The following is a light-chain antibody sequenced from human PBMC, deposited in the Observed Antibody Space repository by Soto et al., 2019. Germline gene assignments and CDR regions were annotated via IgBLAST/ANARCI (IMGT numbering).Light chain of an antibody. V-gene: IGLV1-44*01. Sequence: QSVVNQPPSASGTPGQRVTISCSGSSSNIGSNTVNWYQQVPGTAPKLLIYANNKRPSVVSGRCSGGKSGNSASLAISGLQHYDEADYYCAPWDDRLNGWVFGGRTKLTVL. CDR3: APWDDRLNGWV. J-gene: IGLJ3*02. CDR1: SSNIGSNT. CDR2: ANN.